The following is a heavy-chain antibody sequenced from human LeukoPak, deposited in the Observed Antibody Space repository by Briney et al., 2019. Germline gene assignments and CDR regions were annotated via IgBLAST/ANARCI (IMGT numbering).Heavy chain of an antibody. CDR3: ARPRRSSTWGELDS. CDR1: GYSFTNYW. Sequence: GESLKISCYGSGYSFTNYWIGWVRQMPGKGLEWMGIIYPGDSDTRYSPSFQGQVTISVDKSISTAFLQWSSLKASDSAMYYCARPRRSSTWGELDSWGQGTLVSVSS. D-gene: IGHD6-13*01. V-gene: IGHV5-51*01. CDR2: IYPGDSDT. J-gene: IGHJ4*02.